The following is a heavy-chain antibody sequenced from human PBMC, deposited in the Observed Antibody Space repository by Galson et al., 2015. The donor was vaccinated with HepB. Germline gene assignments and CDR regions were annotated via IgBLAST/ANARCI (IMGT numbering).Heavy chain of an antibody. CDR2: IIPIFGTA. J-gene: IGHJ4*02. CDR3: ARSTGTTNTFFDY. D-gene: IGHD1-7*01. Sequence: SVKVSCKASGGTFSSYAISWVRQAPGQGLEWMGGIIPIFGTANYAQKFQGRVTITADESTSTAYMELSSLRSEDTAVYYCARSTGTTNTFFDYWDQGTLVTVSS. V-gene: IGHV1-69*13. CDR1: GGTFSSYA.